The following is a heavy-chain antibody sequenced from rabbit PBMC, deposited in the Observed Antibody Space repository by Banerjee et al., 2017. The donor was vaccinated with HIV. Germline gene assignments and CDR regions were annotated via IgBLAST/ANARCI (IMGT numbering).Heavy chain of an antibody. Sequence: QSLEESGGDLVKPGASLTLSCKASGFTISSSYYMCWVRQAPGKGLEWIGCIYAGSGSAYYASWAKGRFTVSKSSSTTVTLKMTSLTAADTATYFCARGHNLGSAGYAYAFNLWGPGTLVTVS. CDR3: ARGHNLGSAGYAYAFNL. J-gene: IGHJ4*01. CDR1: GFTISSSYY. V-gene: IGHV1S40*01. D-gene: IGHD6-1*01. CDR2: IYAGSGSA.